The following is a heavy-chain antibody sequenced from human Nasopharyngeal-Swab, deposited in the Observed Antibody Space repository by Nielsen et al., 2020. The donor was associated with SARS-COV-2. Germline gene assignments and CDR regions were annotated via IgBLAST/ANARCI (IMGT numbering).Heavy chain of an antibody. CDR2: IYYSGST. Sequence: SETLSLTYTVSGGSISSYYWSWIRQPPGKGLEWIGYIYYSGSTNYNPSLKSRVTISVDTSKNQFSLKLSSVTAADTAVYYCARLPYDFWSGSRGAFDIWGQGTMVTVSS. V-gene: IGHV4-59*08. CDR1: GGSISSYY. J-gene: IGHJ3*02. D-gene: IGHD3-3*01. CDR3: ARLPYDFWSGSRGAFDI.